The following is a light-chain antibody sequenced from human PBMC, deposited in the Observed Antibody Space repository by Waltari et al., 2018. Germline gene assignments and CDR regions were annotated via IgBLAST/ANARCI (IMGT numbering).Light chain of an antibody. J-gene: IGLJ2*01. V-gene: IGLV1-44*01. CDR1: ASNIGVQT. Sequence: QSVLTQPPSASGTPGQTVTISCSGSASNIGVQTVNWYQQVPGTATKLLSYSNKQRSSGGPDRFAGSKSGTSASLAISGLQSEDGAVYYCAPWDNSLNGPVFGGGTKLTVL. CDR3: APWDNSLNGPV. CDR2: SNK.